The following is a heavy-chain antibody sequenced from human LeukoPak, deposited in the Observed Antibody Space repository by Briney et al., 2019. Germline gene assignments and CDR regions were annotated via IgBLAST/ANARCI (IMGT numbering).Heavy chain of an antibody. CDR2: IYSGGST. CDR3: ARTDAFDI. CDR1: GFTVSSNY. V-gene: IGHV3-53*01. Sequence: GGSLRLSCAASGFTVSSNYMSWVRQAPGKGLEWVSVIYSGGSTYYADSVKGRFTISRDNSKNTLYLQVNSLRAEDTAVYYYARTDAFDIWAKGQWSPSLQ. J-gene: IGHJ3*02.